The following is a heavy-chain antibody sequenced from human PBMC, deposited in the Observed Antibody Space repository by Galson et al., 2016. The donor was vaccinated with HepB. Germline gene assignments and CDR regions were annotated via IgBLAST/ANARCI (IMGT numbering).Heavy chain of an antibody. V-gene: IGHV1-18*01. Sequence: SVKVSCKASGYSFTTYGITWVRQAPGQGLEWMGWISGYNGYTNYGHSFQGRLTMTQDTSTNTAYMELRSLRSDDTAVYYCASGGHYDHWSGPKYNWLDPWGQGTLVVVSS. CDR3: ASGGHYDHWSGPKYNWLDP. CDR2: ISGYNGYT. J-gene: IGHJ5*02. CDR1: GYSFTTYG. D-gene: IGHD3-3*01.